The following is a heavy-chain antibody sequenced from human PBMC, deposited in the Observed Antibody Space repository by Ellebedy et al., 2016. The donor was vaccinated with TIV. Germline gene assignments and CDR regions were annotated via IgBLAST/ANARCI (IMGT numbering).Heavy chain of an antibody. D-gene: IGHD5-24*01. CDR1: GFTFSSYG. Sequence: GGSLRLSCAASGFTFSSYGMHWVRQAPGKGLEWVAVIWYDGSNKYYADSVKGRFTISRDNSKNTLYLQMNSLRAEDTAVYYCAKPVEMATITFDYWGQGTLVTVSS. V-gene: IGHV3-33*06. CDR2: IWYDGSNK. J-gene: IGHJ4*02. CDR3: AKPVEMATITFDY.